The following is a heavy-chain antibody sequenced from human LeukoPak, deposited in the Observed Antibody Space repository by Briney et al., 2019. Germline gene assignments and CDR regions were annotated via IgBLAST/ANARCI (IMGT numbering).Heavy chain of an antibody. D-gene: IGHD6-6*01. CDR2: INTNTGNP. Sequence: GASVKVSCKASGYTFTSYAMNWVRQAPGQGLEWMGWINTNTGNPTYAQGFTGRFVFSLDTSVSTAYLQISSLKAEDTAVYYCARVGRSSARPYPPDYWGQGTLVTVSS. CDR3: ARVGRSSARPYPPDY. J-gene: IGHJ4*02. CDR1: GYTFTSYA. V-gene: IGHV7-4-1*02.